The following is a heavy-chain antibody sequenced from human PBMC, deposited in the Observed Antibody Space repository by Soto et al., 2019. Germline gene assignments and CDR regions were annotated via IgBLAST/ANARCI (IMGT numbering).Heavy chain of an antibody. V-gene: IGHV3-15*01. D-gene: IGHD2-15*01. J-gene: IGHJ4*02. CDR2: IKSKTDGGTT. CDR1: GFTFSNAW. Sequence: GGSLRLSCAASGFTFSNAWMSWVRQAPGKGLEWVGRIKSKTDGGTTDYAAPVKGRFTISRDDSKNTLYLQMNSLKTEDTAVYYCTTEGCRGGSCYFDYWGQGTLVTVSS. CDR3: TTEGCRGGSCYFDY.